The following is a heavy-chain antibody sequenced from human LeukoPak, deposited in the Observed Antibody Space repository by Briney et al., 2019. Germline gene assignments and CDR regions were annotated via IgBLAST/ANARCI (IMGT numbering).Heavy chain of an antibody. CDR2: ISGSGGST. CDR3: ASNWNDIFDYFDY. Sequence: GGSLRLSCAASGFTFSSYAMSWVRQAPGKGLEWVSAISGSGGSTYYADSVKGRLTISRDNSKNTLYLQMNSLRAEDTAVYYCASNWNDIFDYFDYWGQGTLVTVSS. V-gene: IGHV3-23*01. CDR1: GFTFSSYA. D-gene: IGHD1-1*01. J-gene: IGHJ4*02.